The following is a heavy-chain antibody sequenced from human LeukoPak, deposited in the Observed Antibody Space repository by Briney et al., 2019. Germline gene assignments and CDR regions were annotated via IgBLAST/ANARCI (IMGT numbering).Heavy chain of an antibody. V-gene: IGHV3-66*01. Sequence: GGSLRLSCAASGFTVSSNYMSWVRQAPGKGLEWVSVIYSGGSTYYADSVKGRFTISRDNSKNTLYLQMNSLRAEDTAVYYCARDRGYYDSSGSFDYWGQGTLVTVSS. CDR3: ARDRGYYDSSGSFDY. CDR1: GFTVSSNY. D-gene: IGHD3-22*01. J-gene: IGHJ4*02. CDR2: IYSGGST.